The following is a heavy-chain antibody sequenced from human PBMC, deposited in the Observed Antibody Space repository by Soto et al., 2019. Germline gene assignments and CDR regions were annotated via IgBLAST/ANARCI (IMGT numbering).Heavy chain of an antibody. J-gene: IGHJ4*02. CDR2: ISSSSSYI. D-gene: IGHD3-16*01. CDR1: GFTFSSYS. CDR3: ARDYGGRKEEDYFDY. Sequence: GGSLRLSCAASGFTFSSYSMNWVRQAPGKGLEWVSSISSSSSYIYYADSVKGRFTISRDNAKNSLYLQMNSLRAEDTAVYYCARDYGGRKEEDYFDYWGQGTLVTVSS. V-gene: IGHV3-21*01.